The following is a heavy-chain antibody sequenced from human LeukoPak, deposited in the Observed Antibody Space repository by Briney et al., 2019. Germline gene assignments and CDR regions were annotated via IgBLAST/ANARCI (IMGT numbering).Heavy chain of an antibody. V-gene: IGHV3-30*02. CDR3: AKDVGYSSVDYAFDV. J-gene: IGHJ3*01. CDR2: IRSDGTKR. D-gene: IGHD5-18*01. CDR1: GFIFSNYA. Sequence: GSLRLSCEASGFIFSNYAIHWVRQTPGKGLEWVAVIRSDGTKRYYADSVKGRLTVSRDNSMNTLYLQMNSLRADDTAIYYCAKDVGYSSVDYAFDVWGQGTMVTVSS.